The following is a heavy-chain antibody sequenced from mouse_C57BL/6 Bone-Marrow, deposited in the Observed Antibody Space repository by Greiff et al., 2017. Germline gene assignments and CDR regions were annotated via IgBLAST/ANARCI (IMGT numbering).Heavy chain of an antibody. V-gene: IGHV1-26*01. J-gene: IGHJ2*01. Sequence: EVQLQQSGPELVKPGASVKISCKASGYTFPDYYMNWVKQSHGKSLEWIGDINPNNGGTSYNQKFKGKATLTVDKSSSTAYMELRSLTSEDSAVYYCARGYYGSLYYFDYWGQGTTLTVSS. CDR1: GYTFPDYY. D-gene: IGHD1-1*01. CDR3: ARGYYGSLYYFDY. CDR2: INPNNGGT.